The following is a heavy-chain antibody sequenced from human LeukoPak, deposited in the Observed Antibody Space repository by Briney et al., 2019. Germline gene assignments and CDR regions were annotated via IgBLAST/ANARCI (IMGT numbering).Heavy chain of an antibody. V-gene: IGHV4-59*01. CDR3: ARVQRGYFDY. CDR1: GGSISSYY. J-gene: IGHJ4*02. D-gene: IGHD6-25*01. CDR2: IYYSGST. Sequence: SETLSLTCTVWGGSISSYYWSWLRQPPGKGLEWIGYIYYSGSTNYNPSLKSRVTISVDTSKNQFSLKLSSVTAADTAVYYCARVQRGYFDYWGQGTLVTVSS.